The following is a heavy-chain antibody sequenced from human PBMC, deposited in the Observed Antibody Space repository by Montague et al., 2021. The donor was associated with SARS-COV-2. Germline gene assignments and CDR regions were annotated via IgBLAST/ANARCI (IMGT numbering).Heavy chain of an antibody. Sequence: SETLSLTCAVYGGSFSNYYWSWIRQPPGKGQERIGEINHSGSTNYNSSLKSRVTISVDTSKNQFSLKLSPVTAADTAVYYCARGGTVTTFFAPRRTRRYNWFDPWGQGTLVTVSS. D-gene: IGHD4-17*01. CDR2: INHSGST. CDR1: GGSFSNYY. J-gene: IGHJ5*02. CDR3: ARGGTVTTFFAPRRTRRYNWFDP. V-gene: IGHV4-34*01.